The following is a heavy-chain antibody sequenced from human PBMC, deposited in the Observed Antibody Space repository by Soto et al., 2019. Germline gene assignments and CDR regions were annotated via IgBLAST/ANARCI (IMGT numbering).Heavy chain of an antibody. CDR2: ISPKSTFR. D-gene: IGHD2-21*01. J-gene: IGHJ4*02. CDR1: GFPFNDYY. CDR3: VRGGGGGLFEH. V-gene: IGHV3-11*06. Sequence: QVHLVESGGGLVKPGGSLRLSCATSGFPFNDYYMTWIRQAPGQGLEWLSHISPKSTFRNYADSVKGRFTISRDNTESSLFLQMNSLGVDDTAVYYCVRGGGGGLFEHWGQGVLGTVSS.